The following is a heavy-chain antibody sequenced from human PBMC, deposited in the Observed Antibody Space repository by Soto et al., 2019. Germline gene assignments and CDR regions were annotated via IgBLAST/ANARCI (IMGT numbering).Heavy chain of an antibody. CDR3: SKGSVFGVVISTDAFDI. J-gene: IGHJ3*02. D-gene: IGHD3-3*01. CDR1: GDSVSSNSAA. Sequence: SQTLSLTCAISGDSVSSNSAAWNWIRQSPSRGLEWLGRTYYRSKWYNDYAVSVKSRITINPDTSKNQFSLQLNSVTPEDTAVYYCSKGSVFGVVISTDAFDIWGQGTMVTV. V-gene: IGHV6-1*01. CDR2: TYYRSKWYN.